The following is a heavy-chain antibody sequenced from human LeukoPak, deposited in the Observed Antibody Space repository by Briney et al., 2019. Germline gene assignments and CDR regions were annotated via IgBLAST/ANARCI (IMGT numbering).Heavy chain of an antibody. J-gene: IGHJ4*02. CDR2: ISGSGGST. V-gene: IGHV3-23*01. CDR3: AKGYSSGYYYSY. CDR1: GFTFSSYG. Sequence: GGSLRLSCAASGFTFSSYGMSWVRQAPGKGLEWVSGISGSGGSTYYADSVKGRFTISRDNSKNTLYLQMNSLRAEDTAVYYCAKGYSSGYYYSYWGQGTLVTVSS. D-gene: IGHD3-22*01.